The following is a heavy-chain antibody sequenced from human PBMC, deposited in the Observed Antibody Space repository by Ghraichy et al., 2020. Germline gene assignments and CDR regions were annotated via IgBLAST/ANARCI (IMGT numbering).Heavy chain of an antibody. Sequence: GGSLRLSCAASGFTFSDAWMTWVRQAPGKGLECVGRIKSKTSGGTADYAAPVKGRFAISRDDSKNTLYPQLNSLKVEDTAVYYCTTTFSSVWYGYWGQGTLVSVSS. J-gene: IGHJ4*02. CDR2: IKSKTSGGTA. D-gene: IGHD6-19*01. V-gene: IGHV3-15*01. CDR3: TTTFSSVWYGY. CDR1: GFTFSDAW.